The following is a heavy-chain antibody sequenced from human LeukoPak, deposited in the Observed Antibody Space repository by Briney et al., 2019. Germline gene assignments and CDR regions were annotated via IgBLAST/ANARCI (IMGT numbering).Heavy chain of an antibody. CDR1: GGSISSGGYY. D-gene: IGHD1-26*01. CDR3: ARAEISGSYSADY. CDR2: IYHSGST. Sequence: PQTLSLTCTVSGGSISSGGYYWIWIRQPPGKGLEWIGYIYHSGSTYYNPSLKSRVTISVDRSKNQFSLKLSSVTAADTAVYYCARAEISGSYSADYWGQGTLVTVSS. J-gene: IGHJ4*02. V-gene: IGHV4-30-2*01.